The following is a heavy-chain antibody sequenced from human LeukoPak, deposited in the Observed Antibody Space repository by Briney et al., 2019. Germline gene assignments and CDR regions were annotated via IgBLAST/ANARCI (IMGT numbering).Heavy chain of an antibody. J-gene: IGHJ4*02. Sequence: PSETLSLTCAVSGYSISSGYYWGWIRQPPGKGLEWIGSIYHSGSTYYNPSLKSRVTLSVDTSKNQFSLKLSSVTAADTAVYYCARQAGFDYWGQGTLVTVSS. CDR2: IYHSGST. CDR3: ARQAGFDY. V-gene: IGHV4-38-2*01. CDR1: GYSISSGYY.